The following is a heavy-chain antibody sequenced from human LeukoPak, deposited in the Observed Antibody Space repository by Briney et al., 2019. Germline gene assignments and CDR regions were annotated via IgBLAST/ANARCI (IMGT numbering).Heavy chain of an antibody. Sequence: SETLSLTCTVSGGSISSYYGSWIRQPAGKGLERIGRIYTSGSTNYNPSLKSRVTMSVDTSKNQFSLKLSSVTAADTAVYYCARGPSADYDFWSGYYKQWGQGTLVTVSS. D-gene: IGHD3-3*01. CDR2: IYTSGST. J-gene: IGHJ4*02. CDR3: ARGPSADYDFWSGYYKQ. CDR1: GGSISSYY. V-gene: IGHV4-4*07.